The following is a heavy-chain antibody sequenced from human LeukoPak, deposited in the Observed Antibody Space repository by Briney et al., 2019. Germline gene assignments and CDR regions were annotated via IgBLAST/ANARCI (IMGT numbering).Heavy chain of an antibody. Sequence: GPSVKVSCKASGGTFSSYAISWVRQAPGQGLEWMGGIIPIFGTANYAQKFQGRVTITADESTSTAYMELSSLRSEDTAVYYCARGRRDYYYDSSGYRFDYWGQGTLVTVSS. CDR3: ARGRRDYYYDSSGYRFDY. V-gene: IGHV1-69*01. J-gene: IGHJ4*02. D-gene: IGHD3-22*01. CDR2: IIPIFGTA. CDR1: GGTFSSYA.